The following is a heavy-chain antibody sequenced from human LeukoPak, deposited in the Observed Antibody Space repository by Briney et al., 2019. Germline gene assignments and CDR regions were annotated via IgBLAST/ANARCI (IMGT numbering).Heavy chain of an antibody. CDR2: INHSGSTI. CDR1: GCTFSNYE. J-gene: IGHJ4*02. CDR3: AIVSRTTGTSIPLFDY. Sequence: GGSLRLSCAASGCTFSNYERNWVRQAPGKGLEWIVYINHSGSTIYYADSVKGGFTISRDKAKKSPYMQMDSLRAEDTAVYSCAIVSRTTGTSIPLFDYWGQGTLVTVSS. V-gene: IGHV3-48*03. D-gene: IGHD1-1*01.